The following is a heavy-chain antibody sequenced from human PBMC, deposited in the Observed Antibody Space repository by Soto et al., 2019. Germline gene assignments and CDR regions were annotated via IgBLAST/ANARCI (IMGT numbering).Heavy chain of an antibody. CDR3: TKGGWSSSGWSAY. V-gene: IGHV3-30*18. Sequence: QVQLVESGGGVVQPGGSLRLSCAASGFSFSNYAMNWVRQAPDKGLEWVALISYEGSAQYYADSVKGRFTISRDNSKNSLYLHMNSLRVEDTALYDCTKGGWSSSGWSAYWGEGTLVPVTS. J-gene: IGHJ4*02. D-gene: IGHD6-19*01. CDR1: GFSFSNYA. CDR2: ISYEGSAQ.